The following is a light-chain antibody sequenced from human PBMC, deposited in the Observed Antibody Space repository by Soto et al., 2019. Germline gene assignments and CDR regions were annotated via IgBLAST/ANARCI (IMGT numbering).Light chain of an antibody. CDR1: TSDVGGHNS. Sequence: QSALTQPPSASGSPGQSVTISCTGTTSDVGGHNSVSWFQQHPGKAPKLIIYQVSSRPSDISNRFSGSKSGNTASLTISGLQAEDEADYYCNSYSSDITPYVFGTGTKLTVL. J-gene: IGLJ1*01. CDR3: NSYSSDITPYV. V-gene: IGLV2-14*01. CDR2: QVS.